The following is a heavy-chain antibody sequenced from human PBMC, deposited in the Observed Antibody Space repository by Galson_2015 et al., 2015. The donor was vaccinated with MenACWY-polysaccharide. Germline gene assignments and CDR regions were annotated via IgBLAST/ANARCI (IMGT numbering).Heavy chain of an antibody. Sequence: SLRLSCAVSGFIFSDYAIHWVRQAPGKGLEWLAVISYDGSNTYYLESVRGRFTISRDNSKDMVYLHMNSLRGEDTAMYFCAKDRPLRGLSVFYSGIYVWGRGTTLVVSS. J-gene: IGHJ6*02. D-gene: IGHD2-21*01. V-gene: IGHV3-30*18. CDR2: ISYDGSNT. CDR3: AKDRPLRGLSVFYSGIYV. CDR1: GFIFSDYA.